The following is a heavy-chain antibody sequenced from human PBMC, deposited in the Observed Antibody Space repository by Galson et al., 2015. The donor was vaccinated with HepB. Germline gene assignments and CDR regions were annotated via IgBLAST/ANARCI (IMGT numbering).Heavy chain of an antibody. D-gene: IGHD5-12*01. Sequence: SLRLSCAASGFTFSSYSMSWVRQAPGEGLEWVSCIYSSGGGTYYADSERGRFTISRDNSKNTLYLQMNSLRAEDAAVYYCAKDQFSSGGYYFDLWGRGTLVTVSS. J-gene: IGHJ2*01. CDR3: AKDQFSSGGYYFDL. CDR2: IYSSGGGT. CDR1: GFTFSSYS. V-gene: IGHV3-23*01.